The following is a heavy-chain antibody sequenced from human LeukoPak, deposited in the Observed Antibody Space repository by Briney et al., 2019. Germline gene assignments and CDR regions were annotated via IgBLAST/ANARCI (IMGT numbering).Heavy chain of an antibody. D-gene: IGHD3-3*01. CDR3: AADFQGFWSGYYTGNAFDI. V-gene: IGHV1-58*02. Sequence: SVKVSCKASGFTFTSSAMQWVRQARGQRLEWIGWIVVGSGNTNYAQKFQERVTITRDMSTSTAYMELSSLRSEDTVVYYCAADFQGFWSGYYTGNAFDIWGQGTMVTVSS. J-gene: IGHJ3*02. CDR1: GFTFTSSA. CDR2: IVVGSGNT.